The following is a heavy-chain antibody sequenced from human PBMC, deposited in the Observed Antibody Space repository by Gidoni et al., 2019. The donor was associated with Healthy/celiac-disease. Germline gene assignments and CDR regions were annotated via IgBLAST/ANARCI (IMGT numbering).Heavy chain of an antibody. V-gene: IGHV3-33*08. CDR1: GCTFSSYG. J-gene: IGHJ4*02. CDR2: IWYDGSNK. Sequence: QVQLVESGGGMVQPGSAVRLSWPASGCTFSSYGMHWVREAPVKGLEWVAVIWYDGSNKYYADSVKCRFTISRDNSKNTLYLQMNSLSAEYTAVYYCARGKVSFDYWGQGTLVTVSS. CDR3: ARGKVSFDY.